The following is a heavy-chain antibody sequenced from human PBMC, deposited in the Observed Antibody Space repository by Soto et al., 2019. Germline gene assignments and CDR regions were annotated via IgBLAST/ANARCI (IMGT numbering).Heavy chain of an antibody. J-gene: IGHJ5*02. D-gene: IGHD3-16*01. CDR3: AKELAYHWFDP. Sequence: QVQLVESGGGVVQPERSLRLSCAASGFTFSSYGMHWVRQAPGKGLEWVAVISYDGSNKYYADSVKGRFTISRDNSKNTLYLQMNSLRAEDTAVYYCAKELAYHWFDPWGQGTLVTVSS. CDR2: ISYDGSNK. V-gene: IGHV3-30*18. CDR1: GFTFSSYG.